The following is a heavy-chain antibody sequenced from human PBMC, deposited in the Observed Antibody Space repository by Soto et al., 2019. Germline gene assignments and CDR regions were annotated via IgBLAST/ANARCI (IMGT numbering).Heavy chain of an antibody. J-gene: IGHJ6*02. V-gene: IGHV1-8*01. CDR2: MNAKSGDT. D-gene: IGHD3-16*01. CDR3: ARGNPFNYAGFDV. Sequence: QAHLEQSGAELKRPGASVKVSCKASGYTFSDFDINWLRQAAGQGPEWMGWMNAKSGDTFFAQRFQGKFNMTWDTSLSTAYMEVGSLTSDDTATYYCARGNPFNYAGFDVWGQGTTVAVSS. CDR1: GYTFSDFD.